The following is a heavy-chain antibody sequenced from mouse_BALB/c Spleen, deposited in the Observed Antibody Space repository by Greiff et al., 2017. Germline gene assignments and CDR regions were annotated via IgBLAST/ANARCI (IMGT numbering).Heavy chain of an antibody. J-gene: IGHJ4*01. CDR3: ARHLTTVVEVPMDY. CDR2: ISNGGGST. V-gene: IGHV5-12-2*01. D-gene: IGHD1-1*01. Sequence: EVMPVESGGGLVQPGGSLKLSCAASGFTFSSYTMSWVRQTPEKRLEWVAYISNGGGSTYYPDTVKGRFTISRDNAKNTLYLQMSSLKSEDTAMYYCARHLTTVVEVPMDYWGQGTSVTVSS. CDR1: GFTFSSYT.